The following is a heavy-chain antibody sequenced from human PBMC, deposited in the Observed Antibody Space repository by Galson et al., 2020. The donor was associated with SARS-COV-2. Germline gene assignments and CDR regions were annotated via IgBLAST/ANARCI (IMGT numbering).Heavy chain of an antibody. CDR1: GFTFSSYG. Sequence: GGSLRLSCAASGFTFSSYGMHWVRQAPGKGLEWVAVISYDGSNKYYADSVKGRFTISRDNSKNTLYLQMNSLRAEDTAVYYCATYYYDSSGYEGVDYYYGMDVWGQGTTVTVSS. CDR2: ISYDGSNK. V-gene: IGHV3-30*03. D-gene: IGHD3-22*01. J-gene: IGHJ6*02. CDR3: ATYYYDSSGYEGVDYYYGMDV.